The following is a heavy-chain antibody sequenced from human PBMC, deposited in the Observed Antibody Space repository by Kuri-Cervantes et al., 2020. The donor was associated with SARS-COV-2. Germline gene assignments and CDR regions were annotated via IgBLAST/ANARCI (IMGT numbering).Heavy chain of an antibody. CDR1: GFTFDDYA. V-gene: IGHV3-9*01. Sequence: SLKISCAASGFTFDDYAMHWVRQAPGKGLEWVSGISWNSGSIGYADSVKGRFTLSRDNAKNMLFPQMNSLRAEDTAVYYCVRDGDHWNFDYWGQGTLVTVSS. CDR2: ISWNSGSI. J-gene: IGHJ4*02. CDR3: VRDGDHWNFDY. D-gene: IGHD1-1*01.